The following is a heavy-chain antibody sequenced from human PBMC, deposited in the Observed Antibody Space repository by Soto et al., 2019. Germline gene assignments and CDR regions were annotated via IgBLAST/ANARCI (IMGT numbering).Heavy chain of an antibody. CDR3: ASSAYCGGDCFRLFDY. Sequence: QVQLQESGPGLVKPSGTLSLTCAVSGGSISSSSWWTWVRQPPGKGLEWIGEIHHRGSTNYNPSLKSRVTISVDKSKNQFSLTLSSVTAAGTAVYYCASSAYCGGDCFRLFDYWGQGTLVTVSS. D-gene: IGHD2-21*02. CDR2: IHHRGST. J-gene: IGHJ4*02. CDR1: GGSISSSSW. V-gene: IGHV4-4*02.